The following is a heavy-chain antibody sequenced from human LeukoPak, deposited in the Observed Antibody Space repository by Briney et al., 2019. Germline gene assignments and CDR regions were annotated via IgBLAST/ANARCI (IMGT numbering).Heavy chain of an antibody. J-gene: IGHJ4*02. Sequence: PGGSLRLSCAASGFTFSSYWMHWVRQAPGKGLVWVSRINSDGSSTSYADSVKGRFTISRDNAKNTLYLQMNSLRAEDTAVYYCAKDGNYYGSGSYYLFDYWGQGTLVTVSS. V-gene: IGHV3-74*01. D-gene: IGHD3-10*01. CDR1: GFTFSSYW. CDR3: AKDGNYYGSGSYYLFDY. CDR2: INSDGSST.